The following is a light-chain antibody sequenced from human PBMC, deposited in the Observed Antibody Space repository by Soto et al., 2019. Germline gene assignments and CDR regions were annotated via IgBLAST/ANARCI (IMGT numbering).Light chain of an antibody. CDR3: QQYSPPIT. J-gene: IGKJ5*01. CDR1: QSVSTSY. CDR2: DAF. Sequence: EIVLTQSPGTLSLSPGERATLSCRASQSVSTSYVAWYQQKFGQAPRLLIYDAFSRATGIPDRFSGSGSGTEFTLTISSLQSEDFAVYYCQQYSPPITFGQGTRLEIK. V-gene: IGKV3-20*01.